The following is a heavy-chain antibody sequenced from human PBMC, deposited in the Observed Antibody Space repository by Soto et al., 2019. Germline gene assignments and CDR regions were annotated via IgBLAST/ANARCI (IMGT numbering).Heavy chain of an antibody. Sequence: ASVKVSCKASGGTFSSYAISWVRQAPGQGLEWMGGSIPVFGTGIYAQKFQGRVTITADKSTNTAYMELSSLRSEDTAVYFCARVGGTGGYTYGLDYWGQGTLVTVSS. V-gene: IGHV1-69*06. CDR2: SIPVFGTG. D-gene: IGHD5-18*01. CDR1: GGTFSSYA. J-gene: IGHJ4*02. CDR3: ARVGGTGGYTYGLDY.